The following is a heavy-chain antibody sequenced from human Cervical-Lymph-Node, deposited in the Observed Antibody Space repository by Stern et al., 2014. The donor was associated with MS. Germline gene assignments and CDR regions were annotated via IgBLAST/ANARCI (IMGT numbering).Heavy chain of an antibody. J-gene: IGHJ4*02. CDR2: IIPATTTA. CDR3: ARESKDGYNFDF. Sequence: QVQLVQSGAEVKKPGSSLKISCEVSGDTFNRHGVSWVRQAPGQGLEWMGGIIPATTTAGYAQKFQGRVTLTVDEFTRTVYMEMSSLTFEDTAVYYCARESKDGYNFDFWGQGTLVTVSS. CDR1: GDTFNRHG. D-gene: IGHD5-24*01. V-gene: IGHV1-69*01.